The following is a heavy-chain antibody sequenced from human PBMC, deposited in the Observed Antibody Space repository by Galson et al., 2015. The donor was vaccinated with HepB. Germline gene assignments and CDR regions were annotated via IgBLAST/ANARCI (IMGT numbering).Heavy chain of an antibody. CDR3: ARVRAAAGTPWFDP. V-gene: IGHV3-21*01. CDR1: GFTFSSYS. D-gene: IGHD6-13*01. CDR2: ISSSSSYI. J-gene: IGHJ5*02. Sequence: SLRLSCAASGFTFSSYSMNWVRQAPGKGLEWVSSISSSSSYIYYADSVKGRFTISRDNAKNSLYLQMNSLRAEDTAVYYCARVRAAAGTPWFDPWGQGTLVTVSS.